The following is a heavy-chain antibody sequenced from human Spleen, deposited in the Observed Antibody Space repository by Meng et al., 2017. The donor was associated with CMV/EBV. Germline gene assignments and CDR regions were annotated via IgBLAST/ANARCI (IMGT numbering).Heavy chain of an antibody. CDR2: INPKSGDT. CDR1: GGTFSSYA. CDR3: ARETAVSWDY. V-gene: IGHV1-2*02. Sequence: ASVKVSCKASGGTFSSYAISWVRQAPGQGLEWVGWINPKSGDTKFAQRFQGRVTMTRDTSISTAYMELSRLRSDDTAVYYCARETAVSWDYWGQGTLVTVSS. D-gene: IGHD6-13*01. J-gene: IGHJ4*02.